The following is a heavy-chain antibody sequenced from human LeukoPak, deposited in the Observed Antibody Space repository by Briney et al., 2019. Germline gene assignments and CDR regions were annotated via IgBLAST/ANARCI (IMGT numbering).Heavy chain of an antibody. CDR3: AREPYKLYDFWSGYYSEVSWGFDY. Sequence: PGGSLRLSCAASGFTFSSYWMSWVRQAPGKGLEWVANIKQDGSEKYYVDSVKGRFTISRDNAKNSLYLQMNSLRAEDTAVYYCAREPYKLYDFWSGYYSEVSWGFDYWGQGTLVTVSS. J-gene: IGHJ4*02. V-gene: IGHV3-7*01. D-gene: IGHD3-3*01. CDR1: GFTFSSYW. CDR2: IKQDGSEK.